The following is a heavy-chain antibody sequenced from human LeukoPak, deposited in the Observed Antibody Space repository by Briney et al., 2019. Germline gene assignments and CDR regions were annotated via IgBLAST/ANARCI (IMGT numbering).Heavy chain of an antibody. CDR2: ISSSASNI. Sequence: GGSLRLSCAASGFTFSSYEMNWVRQAPGKGLEWVSFISSSASNIYYADSVKGRFTISRDNAKNSLYLQMNSLRAEDTAVYYCARVRTTGFDPWGQGTLVTVSS. V-gene: IGHV3-48*03. J-gene: IGHJ5*02. CDR1: GFTFSSYE. D-gene: IGHD1-1*01. CDR3: ARVRTTGFDP.